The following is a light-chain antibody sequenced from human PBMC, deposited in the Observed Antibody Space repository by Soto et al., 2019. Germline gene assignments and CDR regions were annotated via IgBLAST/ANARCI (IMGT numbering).Light chain of an antibody. CDR3: QQYGSSPTWT. CDR1: QSVSSSY. J-gene: IGKJ1*01. CDR2: GAS. Sequence: DIVLTQSPGTLSLSPGERPTLSCRASQSVSSSYLAWYQQKPGQAPRLLIYGASSRATGIPDRFGGSGSGIDFHLPISRLEPEDFAVYYCQQYGSSPTWTFGQGTKVEIK. V-gene: IGKV3-20*01.